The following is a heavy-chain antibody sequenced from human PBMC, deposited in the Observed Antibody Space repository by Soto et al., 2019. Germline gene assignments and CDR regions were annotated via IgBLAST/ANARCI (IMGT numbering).Heavy chain of an antibody. J-gene: IGHJ4*02. Sequence: QVQLVESGGGVVQPGTSLRLSCAASGFIFTNYAMHWVRPAPGKGLEWVAIISYDGSNQFYGDSVKGRITISRDNSKNTVYLQMNSLRPEDTAVYYCARDPLFAGFLGHFDFWGQGILVTVSS. CDR3: ARDPLFAGFLGHFDF. CDR2: ISYDGSNQ. V-gene: IGHV3-30*04. CDR1: GFIFTNYA. D-gene: IGHD2-21*01.